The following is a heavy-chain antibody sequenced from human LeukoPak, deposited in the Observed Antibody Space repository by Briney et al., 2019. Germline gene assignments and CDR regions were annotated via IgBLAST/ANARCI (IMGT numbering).Heavy chain of an antibody. J-gene: IGHJ6*04. CDR1: GSTLTKLS. Sequence: ASVKVSCKVSGSTLTKLSVHWVRQTPGKGLEWMGGFDPEDGETINGQKFQGRVTMTEDTSTDTAYMELSSLRSEDTAVYYCATLMFRGVIGDDYYGMDVWGKGTTVTVPS. V-gene: IGHV1-24*01. CDR3: ATLMFRGVIGDDYYGMDV. D-gene: IGHD3-10*01. CDR2: FDPEDGET.